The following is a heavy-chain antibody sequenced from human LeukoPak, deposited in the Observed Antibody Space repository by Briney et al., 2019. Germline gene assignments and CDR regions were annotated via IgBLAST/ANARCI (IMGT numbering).Heavy chain of an antibody. D-gene: IGHD6-13*01. J-gene: IGHJ4*02. V-gene: IGHV4-39*07. CDR1: GGSISSSSYY. CDR3: ARDHSSIAAAGRGFDY. Sequence: SETLSLTCTVSGGSISSSSYYWGWIRQPPGKGLEWIGSIYYSGSTYYNPSLKSRVTISVDTSKNQFSLKLSSVTAADTAVYYCARDHSSIAAAGRGFDYLGQGTLVTVSS. CDR2: IYYSGST.